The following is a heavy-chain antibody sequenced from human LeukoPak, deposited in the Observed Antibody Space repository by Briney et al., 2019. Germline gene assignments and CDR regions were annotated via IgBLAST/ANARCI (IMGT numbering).Heavy chain of an antibody. CDR3: ATDRGWRTSGYYLYYFDY. CDR1: GFIFTNYF. V-gene: IGHV3-7*01. Sequence: GGSLRVSCAASGFIFTNYFMSGVRQAPGEGREWVASIKDDGSEKYYVDSVRGRLTISRDNTMNSLYLQMSSMRAEDKAVYYCATDRGWRTSGYYLYYFDYWGQGTLVTYSS. J-gene: IGHJ4*02. D-gene: IGHD3-3*01. CDR2: IKDDGSEK.